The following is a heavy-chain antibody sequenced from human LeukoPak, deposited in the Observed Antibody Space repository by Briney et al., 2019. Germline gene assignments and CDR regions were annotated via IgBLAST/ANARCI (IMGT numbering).Heavy chain of an antibody. D-gene: IGHD5-12*01. CDR3: AGYSGYDWFEQLDY. V-gene: IGHV1-69*01. CDR1: GGTFSSYA. Sequence: GSSVKVSCKASGGTFSSYAISWVRQAPGQGLEWMGGIIPIFGTANYAQKFQGRVTITADESTSTAYMELSSLRSEGTAVYYCAGYSGYDWFEQLDYWGQGTLVTVSS. J-gene: IGHJ4*02. CDR2: IIPIFGTA.